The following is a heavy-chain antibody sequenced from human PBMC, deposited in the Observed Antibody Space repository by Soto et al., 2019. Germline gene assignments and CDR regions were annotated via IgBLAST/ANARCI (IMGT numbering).Heavy chain of an antibody. Sequence: QVQLQESGPGLVKPSETLSLTCSVSGGSVSSGSYYWSWIRQPPGKGLEWVGYVYSSGGTSYNPSLKSRLTIALDTSKNQFSLKLSSVTAADTAVYYCARDGDGYNHWGQGTLVTVSS. V-gene: IGHV4-61*01. CDR2: VYSSGGT. J-gene: IGHJ4*02. CDR3: ARDGDGYNH. CDR1: GGSVSSGSYY. D-gene: IGHD5-12*01.